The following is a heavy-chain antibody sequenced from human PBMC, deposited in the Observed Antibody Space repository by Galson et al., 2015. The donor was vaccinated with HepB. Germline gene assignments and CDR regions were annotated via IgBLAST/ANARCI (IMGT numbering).Heavy chain of an antibody. V-gene: IGHV3-49*04. J-gene: IGHJ4*01. Sequence: SLRLSCAASGFILADYAMTWVRQAPGKGLEWVSFIRSKVYGGTTEYAASVKGRFTMSRDDSKSIAYLQMNSLKTEDTAVYYCSSLMPDDVVAAATFDYWGHGILVTVSS. CDR2: IRSKVYGGTT. CDR3: SSLMPDDVVAAATFDY. D-gene: IGHD6-13*01. CDR1: GFILADYA.